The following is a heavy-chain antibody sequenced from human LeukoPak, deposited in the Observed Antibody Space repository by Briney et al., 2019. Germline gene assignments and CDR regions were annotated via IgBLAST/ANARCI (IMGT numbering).Heavy chain of an antibody. J-gene: IGHJ4*02. D-gene: IGHD3-22*01. CDR1: GFTFRNYA. CDR3: AKDWDYYDSGAYYYFDY. CDR2: ISGRGGSI. V-gene: IGHV3-23*01. Sequence: PGGSLRFSCSGSGFTFRNYAMSWVRQAPGKGLEWVSTISGRGGSIYYADSLKGRFTISRDNSMNTLFLQMNSLRAEDTAVYYCAKDWDYYDSGAYYYFDYWGQGTLVTVSS.